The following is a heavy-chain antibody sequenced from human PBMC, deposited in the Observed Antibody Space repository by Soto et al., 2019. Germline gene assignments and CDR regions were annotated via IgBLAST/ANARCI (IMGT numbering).Heavy chain of an antibody. J-gene: IGHJ4*02. CDR1: GVSFKSYD. Sequence: RLSCAASGVSFKSYDMHWVRQAPGKGPEWVAIISYDGSNKYYADSVKGRFTISRDNSKNTLYLQMNSLRAEDTAVYYCAHLTNYYDSSGYYGGSFDYWGQGTLVTVSS. CDR3: AHLTNYYDSSGYYGGSFDY. V-gene: IGHV3-30*03. CDR2: ISYDGSNK. D-gene: IGHD3-22*01.